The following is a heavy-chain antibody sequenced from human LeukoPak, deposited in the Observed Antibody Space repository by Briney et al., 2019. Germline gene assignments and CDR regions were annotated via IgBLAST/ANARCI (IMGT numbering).Heavy chain of an antibody. D-gene: IGHD4-17*01. CDR2: IDPGDSET. J-gene: IGHJ3*02. CDR3: ASRGAYGDYSRFNM. Sequence: GESLKISCKGSGYSFGRHWIGWVRQMPGKGLERMGIIDPGDSETRYSPSFQGHVTISVDKFINTAYVQWNSLKASDTATYFCASRGAYGDYSRFNMWGQGTMVTVSS. CDR1: GYSFGRHW. V-gene: IGHV5-51*01.